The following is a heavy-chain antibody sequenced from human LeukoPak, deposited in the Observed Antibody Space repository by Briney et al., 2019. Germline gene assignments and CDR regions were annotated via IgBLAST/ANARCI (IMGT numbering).Heavy chain of an antibody. D-gene: IGHD3-10*01. Sequence: PGGSLRLSCAASGFTFGDYHMSWIRQAPGKGLEWVSYIISSSSHIYYADSVKGRFTTSRDNAKNSLYLEMNSLRAEDTAVYYCARDRGTGGAFDIWGQGTKVTVSS. J-gene: IGHJ3*02. CDR2: IISSSSHI. V-gene: IGHV3-11*01. CDR3: ARDRGTGGAFDI. CDR1: GFTFGDYH.